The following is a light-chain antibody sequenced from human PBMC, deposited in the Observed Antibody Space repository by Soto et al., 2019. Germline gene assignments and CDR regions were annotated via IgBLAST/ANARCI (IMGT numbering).Light chain of an antibody. Sequence: DIQMNQSPSPLSATVGDTVTVTCRASQRFSGWLSWYQQKPGEAPTLLLYDAPALPRGVPARFSGSGSGTKFTPTIVSLLPDDAATYYCPQYDTFSGTFGQGTEVDIK. V-gene: IGKV1-5*01. CDR3: PQYDTFSGT. CDR2: DAP. J-gene: IGKJ1*01. CDR1: QRFSGW.